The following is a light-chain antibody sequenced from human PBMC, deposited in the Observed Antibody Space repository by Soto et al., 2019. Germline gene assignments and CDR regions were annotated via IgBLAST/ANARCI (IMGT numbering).Light chain of an antibody. J-gene: IGLJ2*01. V-gene: IGLV2-23*01. CDR1: SSDVGSYNL. Sequence: QSVLTQPASVSGSPGQSITISCTGTSSDVGSYNLVSWYQQHPGKAPKLMIYEGSKRPSGVSNRFSGSKSGNPASLTISGLQAEDEADYYCCSYACSSVGFGGGTQLTVL. CDR2: EGS. CDR3: CSYACSSVG.